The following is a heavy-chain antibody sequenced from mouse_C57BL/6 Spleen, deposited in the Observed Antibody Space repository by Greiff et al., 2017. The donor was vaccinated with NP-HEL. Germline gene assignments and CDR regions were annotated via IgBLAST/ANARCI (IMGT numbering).Heavy chain of an antibody. D-gene: IGHD1-1*01. CDR1: GYSFTDYN. J-gene: IGHJ4*01. CDR2: INPNYGTT. CDR3: ARRYYYYGSCYGDY. Sequence: EVHVMQSGPELVKPGASVKISCKASGYSFTDYNMNWVKQSHGKSLEWIGVINPNYGTTSYNQKFKGTATLTVDQSSSTAYMQLNSRTSEDSAVYYCARRYYYYGSCYGDYWGQGTSVTVSS. V-gene: IGHV1-39*01.